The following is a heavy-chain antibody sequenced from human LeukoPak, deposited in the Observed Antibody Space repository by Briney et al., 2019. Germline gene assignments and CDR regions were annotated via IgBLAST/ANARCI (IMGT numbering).Heavy chain of an antibody. CDR3: ERGHNCSSTSCPTRIDP. CDR2: INHSGST. V-gene: IGHV4-34*01. CDR1: GGSFSGYY. J-gene: IGHJ5*02. Sequence: SETLSLTCAVYGGSFSGYYWSWIRQPPGKGLEWIGEINHSGSTNYNPSLKSRVTISVDTSKNQFSLKLSSVTAADTAVYYCERGHNCSSTSCPTRIDPWGKGTLVTVSS. D-gene: IGHD2-2*01.